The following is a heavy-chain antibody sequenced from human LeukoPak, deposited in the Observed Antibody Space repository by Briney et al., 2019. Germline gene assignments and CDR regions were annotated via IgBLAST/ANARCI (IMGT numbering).Heavy chain of an antibody. CDR3: ARETSQKGAHYMDV. CDR2: IYYSGYT. J-gene: IGHJ6*03. CDR1: GGSISSGSYY. D-gene: IGHD3-16*01. Sequence: SETLSLTCTVSGGSISSGSYYWSWIRQPAGKGLKWIGNIYYSGYTTYSPSLRSRVTISVDTSKNQFSLKLSSVTAADTAVYYCARETSQKGAHYMDVWGKGTTITISS. V-gene: IGHV4-61*10.